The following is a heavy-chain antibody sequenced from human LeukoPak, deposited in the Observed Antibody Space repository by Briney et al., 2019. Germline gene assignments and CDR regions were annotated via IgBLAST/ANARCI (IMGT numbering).Heavy chain of an antibody. V-gene: IGHV3-74*03. CDR3: ARSPTPYRGDLGY. CDR1: GFTFGNYW. Sequence: PGGSLRLSCAASGFTFGNYWVHWVRQAPGKGLVWVSRVNPDGSYTSYADSVKGRFTISRDNAKNSLYLQMHSLRAEDTAVYYCARSPTPYRGDLGYWGQGTLVTVSS. CDR2: VNPDGSYT. J-gene: IGHJ4*02. D-gene: IGHD4-23*01.